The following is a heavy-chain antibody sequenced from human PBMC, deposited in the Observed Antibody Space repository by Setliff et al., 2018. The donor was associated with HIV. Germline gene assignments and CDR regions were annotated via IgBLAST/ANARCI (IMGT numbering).Heavy chain of an antibody. J-gene: IGHJ5*01. CDR1: GGSISSSAYY. D-gene: IGHD2-21*02. Sequence: SETLSLTCNVSGGSISSSAYYWGWVRQSPGKGLEWIGSFYYGGSTHLNPSLQSRVTLSEDSSKNLFSLRLRSVTAADTGVYFCARKVTGEEGRFDSWGLGTPVTVSS. V-gene: IGHV4-39*07. CDR2: FYYGGST. CDR3: ARKVTGEEGRFDS.